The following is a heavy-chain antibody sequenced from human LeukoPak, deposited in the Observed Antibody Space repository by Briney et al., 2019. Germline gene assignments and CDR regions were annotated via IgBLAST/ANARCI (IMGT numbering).Heavy chain of an antibody. Sequence: GRSLRLSCAASGFTFSSYVMHWVRQAPGKGLEWVTIIWFDGNNKYYADSVKGRFTISGDNSKNTLYLQMNSLRAEDTAVYYCASARPTSSWTAFDIWGQGTMVTVSS. CDR3: ASARPTSSWTAFDI. D-gene: IGHD6-13*01. CDR1: GFTFSSYV. V-gene: IGHV3-33*01. J-gene: IGHJ3*02. CDR2: IWFDGNNK.